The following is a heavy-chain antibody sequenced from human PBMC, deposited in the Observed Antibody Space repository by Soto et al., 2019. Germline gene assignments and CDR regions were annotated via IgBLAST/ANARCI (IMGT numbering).Heavy chain of an antibody. J-gene: IGHJ4*02. D-gene: IGHD2-15*01. CDR1: GYTFTSYG. V-gene: IGHV1-18*01. Sequence: QVPLVQSGAEVKKPGASVKVSCKASGYTFTSYGISWVRQAPGQGLEWMGWISAYNVNTNYAQKLQGRVTMTTDTSTRTAYMELRSLRSDDTAVYYCARGSVHCSGGSCYSHVFDYWCQGTLVTVSS. CDR2: ISAYNVNT. CDR3: ARGSVHCSGGSCYSHVFDY.